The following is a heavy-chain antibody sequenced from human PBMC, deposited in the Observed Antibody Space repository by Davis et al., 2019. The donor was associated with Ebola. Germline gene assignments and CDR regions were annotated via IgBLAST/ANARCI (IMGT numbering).Heavy chain of an antibody. V-gene: IGHV4-39*07. CDR1: GGSVSSPTHY. CDR3: VSNSSSSPWFDP. Sequence: PSETPSLTCTVSGGSVSSPTHYWAWIRQPPGKGLEWIATIYYSGSTYFNPSLKSRVTISLDTSKNQFSLNLKSLTAADTAVYYCVSNSSSSPWFDPWGRGTLVAVSS. J-gene: IGHJ5*02. CDR2: IYYSGST. D-gene: IGHD6-6*01.